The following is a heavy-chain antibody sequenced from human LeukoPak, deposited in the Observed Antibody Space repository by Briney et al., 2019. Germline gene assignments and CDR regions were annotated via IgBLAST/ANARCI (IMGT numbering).Heavy chain of an antibody. CDR1: GGSFSGYY. J-gene: IGHJ1*01. D-gene: IGHD2-15*01. CDR2: INHSGST. V-gene: IGHV4-34*01. CDR3: ARRRRYCCSGICYFWYFQH. Sequence: SETLSLTCAVYGGSFSGYYWSWIRQPPGKGLEWIGEINHSGSTNYNPSLKSRVTISVDTSKNQFSLKLSSVTAAETAVYYYARRRRYCCSGICYFWYFQHWGQGTLVTVSS.